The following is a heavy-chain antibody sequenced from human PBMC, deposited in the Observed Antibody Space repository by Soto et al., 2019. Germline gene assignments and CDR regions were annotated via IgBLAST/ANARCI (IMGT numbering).Heavy chain of an antibody. V-gene: IGHV3-23*01. CDR3: AKRSGGFSEFDY. Sequence: EVQLLESGGGLVQPGGSLRLSCAASGFTFSGFAMNWVRQPPGKGLEWVSSVDYTGSDTFYAASVKGRFTISRDNSKNMVYLELNSLRAEDTAVYYCAKRSGGFSEFDYWGQGTLVIVSS. D-gene: IGHD5-12*01. CDR2: VDYTGSDT. J-gene: IGHJ4*02. CDR1: GFTFSGFA.